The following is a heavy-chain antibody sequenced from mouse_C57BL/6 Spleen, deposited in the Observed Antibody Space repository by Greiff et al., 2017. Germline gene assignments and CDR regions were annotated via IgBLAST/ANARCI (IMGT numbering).Heavy chain of an antibody. D-gene: IGHD1-1*01. V-gene: IGHV5-4*01. CDR2: ISDGGSYT. CDR3: ARDRDYYGSSYGYYAMDY. CDR1: GFTFSSYA. Sequence: EVKVVESGGGLVKPGGSLKLSCAASGFTFSSYAMSWVRQTPEKRLEWVATISDGGSYTYYPDNVKGRFTISRDNAKNNLYLQMSHLKSEDTAMYYCARDRDYYGSSYGYYAMDYWGQGTSVTVSS. J-gene: IGHJ4*01.